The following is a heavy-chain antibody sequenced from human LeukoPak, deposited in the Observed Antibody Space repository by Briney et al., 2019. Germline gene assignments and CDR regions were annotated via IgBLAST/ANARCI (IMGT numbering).Heavy chain of an antibody. CDR3: AKYPDYYDSSGYHFG. D-gene: IGHD3-22*01. CDR1: GFTFSSYA. V-gene: IGHV3-23*01. J-gene: IGHJ3*01. Sequence: PGGSLRLSCAASGFTFSSYAMSWVRQAPGKGLEWVSAISGSGGSTYYADSVKGRFTISRDNSKNTLYLQMNSLRAEDTAVYYCAKYPDYYDSSGYHFGWGQGTMVTVSS. CDR2: ISGSGGST.